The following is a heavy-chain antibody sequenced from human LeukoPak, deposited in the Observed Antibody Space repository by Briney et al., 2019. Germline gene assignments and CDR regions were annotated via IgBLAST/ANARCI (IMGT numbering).Heavy chain of an antibody. V-gene: IGHV1-2*02. CDR1: GYTFSGYY. Sequence: GASVKVSCKASGYTFSGYYMYWVRQAPGQGLDWMGWINPNSGGTNYAQKFQGRVTMTRDTSTTTGYMELSRLRSDDTAVYYCARIPRGRYEAYWGQGTLVTVSS. CDR3: ARIPRGRYEAY. D-gene: IGHD1-26*01. CDR2: INPNSGGT. J-gene: IGHJ4*02.